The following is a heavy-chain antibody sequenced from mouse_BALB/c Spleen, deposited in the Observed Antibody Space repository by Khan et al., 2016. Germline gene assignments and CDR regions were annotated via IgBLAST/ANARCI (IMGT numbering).Heavy chain of an antibody. D-gene: IGHD2-14*01. J-gene: IGHJ4*01. Sequence: QVQLQQSGAELARPGASVKLSCKASGYTFTSYWMQWVKQRPGQGLEWIGAIYPGDGDTRYTQKFKGKATLTADKSSSTAYMQLSSLASEDSADYYCARWGGTYAMDDWGRGTSVTVSS. CDR3: ARWGGTYAMDD. V-gene: IGHV1-87*01. CDR2: IYPGDGDT. CDR1: GYTFTSYW.